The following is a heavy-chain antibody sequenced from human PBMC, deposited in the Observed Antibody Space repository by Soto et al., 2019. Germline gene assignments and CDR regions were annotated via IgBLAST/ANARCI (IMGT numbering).Heavy chain of an antibody. Sequence: GGSLRLSCAASGFTFSKYAMHWVRQARGTGLEWVAVISNDGSNPYYADSVKGRFTISRDNSKNTLYLHMNSLREEDTAVYYCARTGYDRSGYFAEYCFDYWGPGTLVTVSS. CDR2: ISNDGSNP. D-gene: IGHD3-22*01. V-gene: IGHV3-30-3*01. CDR1: GFTFSKYA. J-gene: IGHJ4*02. CDR3: ARTGYDRSGYFAEYCFDY.